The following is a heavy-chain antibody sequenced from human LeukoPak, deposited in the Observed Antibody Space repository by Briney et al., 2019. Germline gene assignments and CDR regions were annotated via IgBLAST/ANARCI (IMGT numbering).Heavy chain of an antibody. CDR2: IIPIFETA. J-gene: IGHJ6*02. CDR3: ATSPTIYYYYGMDV. CDR1: GGTFSSYA. D-gene: IGHD1-1*01. V-gene: IGHV1-69*01. Sequence: GSSVKVSCKVSGGTFSSYAISWVRQAPGQGLEWMGGIIPIFETANYAQKFQGRVTITADESTSTAYMELSSLRSEDTAVYYCATSPTIYYYYGMDVWSQGTTVTVSS.